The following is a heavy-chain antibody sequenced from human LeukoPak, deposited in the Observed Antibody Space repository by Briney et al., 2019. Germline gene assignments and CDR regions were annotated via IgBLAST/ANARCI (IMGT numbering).Heavy chain of an antibody. CDR2: IKQDGSEK. CDR1: GFTFSTYW. J-gene: IGHJ3*02. Sequence: PGGSLRLSCAVSGFTFSTYWMSWVRQAPGKGLEWVANIKQDGSEKYYVDSVKGRFTISRDNAKNSLYLQMNSLRAEDTAVYYCARDRSSGYDDALDIWGQGTMVTVSS. CDR3: ARDRSSGYDDALDI. V-gene: IGHV3-7*01. D-gene: IGHD5-12*01.